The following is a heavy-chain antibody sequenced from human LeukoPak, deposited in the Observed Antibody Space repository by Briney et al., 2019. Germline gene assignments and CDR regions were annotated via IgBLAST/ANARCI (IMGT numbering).Heavy chain of an antibody. J-gene: IGHJ4*02. CDR1: GFTLSSYY. Sequence: GGSLRLSCAASGFTLSSYYMSWVRQAPGKGLEWVSVLYSGGGTYYADSVKGRFTISRDNSKNRLYLKMNNLRAEDTAVYYCAAGSSGVFDYWGQGTLVTVSS. V-gene: IGHV3-53*01. CDR3: AAGSSGVFDY. D-gene: IGHD3-22*01. CDR2: LYSGGGT.